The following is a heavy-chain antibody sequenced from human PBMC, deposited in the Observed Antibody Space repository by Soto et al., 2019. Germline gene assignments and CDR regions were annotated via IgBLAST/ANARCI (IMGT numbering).Heavy chain of an antibody. CDR1: GYTFTRYG. V-gene: IGHV1-18*01. CDR3: ARCPPVGSGSGSYFFYFDY. D-gene: IGHD3-10*01. CDR2: ISAYNGNT. J-gene: IGHJ4*02. Sequence: QVQLVQSGAEVKKPGASVKVSCKASGYTFTRYGISWVRQAPGQGLEWMGWISAYNGNTNYAQKLQGRVTMTTDTATSTAYMELRSLRSDDTAVYYCARCPPVGSGSGSYFFYFDYWGQGTLVTVSS.